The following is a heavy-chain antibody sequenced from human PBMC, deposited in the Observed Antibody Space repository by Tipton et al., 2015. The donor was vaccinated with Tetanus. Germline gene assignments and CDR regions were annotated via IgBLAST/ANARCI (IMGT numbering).Heavy chain of an antibody. CDR2: IKTKSEGGTT. D-gene: IGHD4-17*01. V-gene: IGHV3-15*01. CDR3: TTGTVFSTY. Sequence: SLRLSCAASGFTFSDAWMNWVRQAPGKGLEWVGRIKTKSEGGTTDYAAPVKCRFTISRDDSQNTLYLQMTSLKTEDTAVYYCTTGTVFSTYWGQGTLVTVSS. CDR1: GFTFSDAW. J-gene: IGHJ4*02.